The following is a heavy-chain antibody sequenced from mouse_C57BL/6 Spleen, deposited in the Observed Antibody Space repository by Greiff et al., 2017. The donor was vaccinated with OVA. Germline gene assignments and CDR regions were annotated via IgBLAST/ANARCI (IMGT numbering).Heavy chain of an antibody. CDR2: IHPNSGST. Sequence: QVQLQQPGAELVKPAASVKLSCKASGYTFTSYWMHWVKQRPGQGLEWIGMIHPNSGSTNYNEKFKSKATLTVDKSSSTAYMQLRSLTSEDSAVYYCGGSSPWYFDVWGTGTTVTVSS. D-gene: IGHD1-1*01. CDR1: GYTFTSYW. V-gene: IGHV1-64*01. CDR3: GGSSPWYFDV. J-gene: IGHJ1*03.